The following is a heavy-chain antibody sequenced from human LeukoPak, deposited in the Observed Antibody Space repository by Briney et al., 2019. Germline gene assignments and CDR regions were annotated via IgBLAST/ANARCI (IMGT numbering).Heavy chain of an antibody. D-gene: IGHD3-10*01. CDR3: AREAMVRGVKNHYYYGMDV. CDR2: IYSGGST. CDR1: GFTVSSNY. J-gene: IGHJ6*02. Sequence: GGSLRLSCAASGFTVSSNYMSWVRQAPGKGLEWVPVIYSGGSTYYADSVKGRFTISRDNSKNTLYLQMNSLRAEDTAVYYCAREAMVRGVKNHYYYGMDVWGQGTTVTVSS. V-gene: IGHV3-53*01.